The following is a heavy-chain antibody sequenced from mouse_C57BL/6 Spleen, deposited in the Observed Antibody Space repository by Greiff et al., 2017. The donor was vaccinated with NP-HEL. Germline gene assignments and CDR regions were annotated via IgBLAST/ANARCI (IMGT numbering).Heavy chain of an antibody. CDR1: GYAFSSYW. CDR3: AKGLRRGYYFDY. V-gene: IGHV1-80*01. CDR2: IYPGDGDT. Sequence: LVESGAELVKPGASVKISCKASGYAFSSYWMNWVKQRPGKGLEWIGQIYPGDGDTNYNGKFKGKATLTADKSSSTAYMQLSSLTSEDSAVYFCAKGLRRGYYFDYWGQGTTLTVSS. D-gene: IGHD2-2*01. J-gene: IGHJ2*01.